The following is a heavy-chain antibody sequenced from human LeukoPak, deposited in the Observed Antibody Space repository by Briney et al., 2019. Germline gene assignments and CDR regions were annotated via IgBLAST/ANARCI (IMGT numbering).Heavy chain of an antibody. CDR2: FSGSVDTT. J-gene: IGHJ4*02. D-gene: IGHD3-22*01. CDR3: AKDDYYDTSGYRD. Sequence: GGSLRLSCAASGFTFSTYAMNWVRQAPGKGLEWVSTFSGSVDTTYYADSVKGRFTISRDNSKNTLYLQMNSLRAEDTAVYYCAKDDYYDTSGYRDWGQGTLVTVSS. V-gene: IGHV3-23*01. CDR1: GFTFSTYA.